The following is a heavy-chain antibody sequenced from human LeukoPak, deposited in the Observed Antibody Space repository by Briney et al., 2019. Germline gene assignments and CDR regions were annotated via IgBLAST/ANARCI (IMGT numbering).Heavy chain of an antibody. CDR3: ARHRVAPGACIVVVPAALNWFDP. CDR1: GGSISGSSYY. Sequence: KPSETLSLTCTVSGGSISGSSYYWGWIRQPPGKGLEWIGSIYYSGSTYYNPSLKSRVTISVDTSKNQFSLKLSSVTAADTAVYYCARHRVAPGACIVVVPAALNWFDPWGQGTLVTVSS. J-gene: IGHJ5*02. CDR2: IYYSGST. D-gene: IGHD2-2*01. V-gene: IGHV4-39*01.